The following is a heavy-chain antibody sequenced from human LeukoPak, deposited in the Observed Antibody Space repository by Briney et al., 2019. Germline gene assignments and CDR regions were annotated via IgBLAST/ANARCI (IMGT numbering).Heavy chain of an antibody. V-gene: IGHV3-33*01. CDR2: IWYDGSNK. Sequence: GGSLRLSCAASGFTFSSYGMHWVRQAPGKGLEWVAVIWYDGSNKYYGDSVKGRFTISRDNSKNTLYLQMSSLRGEDTAVYYCARDQVVPGFWGQGTLVTVSS. CDR1: GFTFSSYG. D-gene: IGHD3-22*01. CDR3: ARDQVVPGF. J-gene: IGHJ4*02.